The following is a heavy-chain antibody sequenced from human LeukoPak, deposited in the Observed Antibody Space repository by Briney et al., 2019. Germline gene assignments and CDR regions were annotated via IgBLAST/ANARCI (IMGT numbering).Heavy chain of an antibody. J-gene: IGHJ4*02. CDR3: ARERVSPYKYGSGSYYGGYFYY. CDR2: IYTSGST. D-gene: IGHD3-10*01. Sequence: PSETLSLTCTVSGGSISSGSYYWSWIRQPAGKGLEWIGRIYTSGSTNYNSSLKSRVTISVDTSKNQFSLKLSSVTAADTAVYYCARERVSPYKYGSGSYYGGYFYYWGQGTLVTVSS. CDR1: GGSISSGSYY. V-gene: IGHV4-61*02.